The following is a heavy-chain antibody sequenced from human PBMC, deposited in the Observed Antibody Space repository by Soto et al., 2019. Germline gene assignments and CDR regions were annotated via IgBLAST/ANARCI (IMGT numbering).Heavy chain of an antibody. Sequence: SSETLSLTCSVSGDSLLSSYWSWVRQPAGKGLEWIGHIFSSGRTSYNPSLKSRLTMSIDTSKNLFSLNLTSVTAADTAVYYCARGWDVKYFDYWGQGTQVTVS. CDR1: GDSLLSSY. J-gene: IGHJ4*02. D-gene: IGHD1-26*01. CDR3: ARGWDVKYFDY. V-gene: IGHV4-4*07. CDR2: IFSSGRT.